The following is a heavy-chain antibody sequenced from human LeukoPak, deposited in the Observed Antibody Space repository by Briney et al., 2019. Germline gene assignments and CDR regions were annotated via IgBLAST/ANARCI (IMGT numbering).Heavy chain of an antibody. Sequence: PSETLSLTCTVSGGSISSSSYYWGWIRQPPGKGLEWIGSIYYSGSTYYNPSLKSRVTISVDTSKNQFSLKLSSVTAADTAVYYGARHRIWFGELLEFDYWGQGTLVTVSS. CDR1: GGSISSSSYY. CDR3: ARHRIWFGELLEFDY. D-gene: IGHD3-10*01. CDR2: IYYSGST. J-gene: IGHJ4*02. V-gene: IGHV4-39*01.